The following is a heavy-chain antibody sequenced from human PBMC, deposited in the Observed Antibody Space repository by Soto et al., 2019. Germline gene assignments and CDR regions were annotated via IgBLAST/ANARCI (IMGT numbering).Heavy chain of an antibody. CDR1: GYIFTSNG. Sequence: ASVKVSCTTSGYIFTSNGIGWARQAPGQGLEWMGWINTYNGKTNYAQKFQGRVTITRDTSASTAYMELSSLRSEDTAVYYCARDLGGWPDYWGQGTLVTVSS. J-gene: IGHJ4*02. V-gene: IGHV1-18*01. D-gene: IGHD2-15*01. CDR3: ARDLGGWPDY. CDR2: INTYNGKT.